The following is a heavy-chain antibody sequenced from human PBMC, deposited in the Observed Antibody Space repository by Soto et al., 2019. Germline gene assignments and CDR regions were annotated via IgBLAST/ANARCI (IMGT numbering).Heavy chain of an antibody. CDR2: IYHSGST. Sequence: QLQLQESGSGLVKPSQTLSLTCAVSGGSISSGGYSWSWIRQPPGKGLEWIGYIYHSGSTYYNPSLKSRVTISVDRSKNQFSLKLSSVTAADTAVYYCASLRGDYYYGMDVWGQGTTVTVSS. CDR1: GGSISSGGYS. V-gene: IGHV4-30-2*01. J-gene: IGHJ6*02. CDR3: ASLRGDYYYGMDV.